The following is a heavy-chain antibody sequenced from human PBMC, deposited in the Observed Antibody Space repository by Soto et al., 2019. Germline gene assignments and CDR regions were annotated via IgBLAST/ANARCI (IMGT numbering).Heavy chain of an antibody. CDR1: GGSFSGYY. CDR3: ARGLIPLGIAAAGPSSWFDP. V-gene: IGHV4-34*01. D-gene: IGHD6-13*01. Sequence: QVQLQQWGAGLLKPSETLSLTCAVYGGSFSGYYWSWIRQPPGKGLEWIGEINHSGSTNYNPSLKSRVTISVDPSKNQFSLKLSSVTAADTAVYYCARGLIPLGIAAAGPSSWFDPWGQGTLVTVSS. CDR2: INHSGST. J-gene: IGHJ5*02.